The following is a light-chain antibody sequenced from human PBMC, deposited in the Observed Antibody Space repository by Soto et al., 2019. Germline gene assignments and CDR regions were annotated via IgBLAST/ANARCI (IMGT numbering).Light chain of an antibody. CDR3: NSFAGTFKWV. V-gene: IGLV2-8*01. CDR1: NSDVGGYNY. CDR2: EVT. Sequence: QSALTQPPSASGSPGQSVTISCTGTNSDVGGYNYVSWYQQRPGKAPKLLIYEVTKRPSGVPDRFSGSKSGNTAYLTVSGLQAEEEADYYCNSFAGTFKWVFGGGTKLTVL. J-gene: IGLJ3*02.